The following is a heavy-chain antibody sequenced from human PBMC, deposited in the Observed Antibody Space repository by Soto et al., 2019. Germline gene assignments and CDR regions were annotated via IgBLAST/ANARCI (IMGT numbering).Heavy chain of an antibody. D-gene: IGHD5-12*01. V-gene: IGHV3-33*01. CDR2: IWFDGSKK. CDR3: ARDLNTGYIDY. J-gene: IGHJ4*02. Sequence: QVQMVESGGGVVQPGTSLRLSCVASGFTFGRSGMHWVRQAPGGALEWVAIIWFDGSKKYYADSVKGRLTVSRDNSKNTLYLQMDGLRGDDTAVYYCARDLNTGYIDYWGQGTRVTVSS. CDR1: GFTFGRSG.